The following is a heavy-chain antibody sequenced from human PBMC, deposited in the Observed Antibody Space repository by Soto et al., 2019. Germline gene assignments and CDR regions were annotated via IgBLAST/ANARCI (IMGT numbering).Heavy chain of an antibody. CDR1: GGSISSDAYY. V-gene: IGHV4-31*02. CDR2: IHYSGST. Sequence: TLSLTCTVSGGSISSDAYYWSWIRQHPGKGLEWIGNIHYSGSTYYNSSLKSRVTISVDTSKNQFSLNLNSVTVADTAVYYCASVLSTGNNGRDYLDYWGQGALVTVSS. D-gene: IGHD2-8*01. CDR3: ASVLSTGNNGRDYLDY. J-gene: IGHJ4*02.